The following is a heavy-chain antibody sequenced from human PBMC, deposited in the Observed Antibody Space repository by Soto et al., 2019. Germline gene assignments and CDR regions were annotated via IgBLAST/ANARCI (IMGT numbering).Heavy chain of an antibody. CDR2: VSASGSIT. Sequence: LRLSCAASGFTFSSYDMSWVRQAPGKGLEWVSGVSASGSITSYADSAKGRFTISRDNAKNTMFLQMNSLRAEDTAVYFCAKGDCSGGRCYRGFDYWGQGTLVTVSS. D-gene: IGHD2-15*01. J-gene: IGHJ4*02. V-gene: IGHV3-23*01. CDR1: GFTFSSYD. CDR3: AKGDCSGGRCYRGFDY.